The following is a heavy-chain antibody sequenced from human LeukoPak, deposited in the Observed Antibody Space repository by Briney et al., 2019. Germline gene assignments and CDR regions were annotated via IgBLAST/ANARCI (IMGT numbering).Heavy chain of an antibody. D-gene: IGHD6-13*01. V-gene: IGHV4-30-4*01. Sequence: PSETLSLTCTVSGGSISSGDSYWSWFRQTPEKGLEWIGYIYYNGITYYNPSLKSRVAISVDTSKNQFSLKLSSVTAADTAVYYCARSSSWSFDYWGQGTLVTVPS. CDR1: GGSISSGDSY. J-gene: IGHJ4*02. CDR2: IYYNGIT. CDR3: ARSSSWSFDY.